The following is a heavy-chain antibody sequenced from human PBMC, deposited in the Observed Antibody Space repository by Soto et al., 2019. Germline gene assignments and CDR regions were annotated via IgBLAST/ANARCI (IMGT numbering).Heavy chain of an antibody. Sequence: SVKVSCKASGGTFSSYAISWVRQAPGQGLEWMGGIIPIFGTANYAQKFQGRATITADESTSTAYMELSSLRSEDTAVYYCARDSKTTVTTGWFDPWGQGTLVTVSS. V-gene: IGHV1-69*13. D-gene: IGHD4-17*01. J-gene: IGHJ5*02. CDR2: IIPIFGTA. CDR1: GGTFSSYA. CDR3: ARDSKTTVTTGWFDP.